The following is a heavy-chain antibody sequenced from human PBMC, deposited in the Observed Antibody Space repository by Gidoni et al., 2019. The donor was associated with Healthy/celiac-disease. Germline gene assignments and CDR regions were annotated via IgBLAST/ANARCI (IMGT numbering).Heavy chain of an antibody. J-gene: IGHJ6*02. CDR1: GFSLSNARMG. Sequence: QVTLKESGPVLVKPTETLTLTCTISGFSLSNARMGVIWIRQPPGKALEWLAHIFSNDEKSYSTSLKSMLTISKDTSKSQVVLTMTNTDPVDTATYYFARISGYYYYYCMDVWGQGTTVTVSS. CDR2: IFSNDEK. D-gene: IGHD6-25*01. V-gene: IGHV2-26*03. CDR3: ARISGYYYYYCMDV.